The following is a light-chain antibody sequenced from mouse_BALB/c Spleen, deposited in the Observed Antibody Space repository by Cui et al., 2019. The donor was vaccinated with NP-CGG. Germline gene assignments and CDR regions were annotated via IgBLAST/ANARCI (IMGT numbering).Light chain of an antibody. Sequence: QAVVTQESALTTSPGETVTLTCRSSPGAVTTSNYANWVQEKPDHLFTGLIGGTNNRAPGVPARFSGSLIGDKAALTITGAQTEDEAIYFCGLWYNNHWVFGGGTKLTVL. CDR3: GLWYNNHWV. J-gene: IGLJ1*01. CDR2: GTN. V-gene: IGLV1*01. CDR1: PGAVTTSNY.